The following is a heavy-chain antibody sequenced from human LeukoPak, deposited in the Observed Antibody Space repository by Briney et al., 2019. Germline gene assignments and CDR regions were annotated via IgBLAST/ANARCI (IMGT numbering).Heavy chain of an antibody. V-gene: IGHV1-69*13. D-gene: IGHD6-19*01. Sequence: PGASVKVSCKASGGTFRNYAISWVRQAPGQGLEWMGGIIPIFGTANYAQKFQGRVTITADESTSTAYMELSSLRSEDTAVYYCARSGGSIEVAALFDYWGQGTLVIVSS. CDR2: IIPIFGTA. CDR1: GGTFRNYA. CDR3: ARSGGSIEVAALFDY. J-gene: IGHJ4*02.